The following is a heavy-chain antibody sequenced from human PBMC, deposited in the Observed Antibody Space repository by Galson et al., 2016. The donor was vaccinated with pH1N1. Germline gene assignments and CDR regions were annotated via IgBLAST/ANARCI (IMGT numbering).Heavy chain of an antibody. CDR3: ARQYDFGDYRGNAFDI. V-gene: IGHV5-51*03. CDR1: GYSFSNYW. CDR2: IYPGGSVT. D-gene: IGHD4-17*01. J-gene: IGHJ3*02. Sequence: QSGAEVKKPGESLKISCKGSGYSFSNYWIGWVRQMPGKGLEWVGIIYPGGSVTRYSPPFQGQVTISIDKSINTASLQWISLKASDTAAYDCARQYDFGDYRGNAFDIWGLGTMVIVSS.